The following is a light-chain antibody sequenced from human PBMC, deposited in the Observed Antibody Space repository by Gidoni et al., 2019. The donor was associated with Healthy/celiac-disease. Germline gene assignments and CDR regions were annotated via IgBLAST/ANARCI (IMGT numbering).Light chain of an antibody. J-gene: IGLJ3*02. CDR1: SSNIGSNT. CDR2: SNN. V-gene: IGLV1-44*01. CDR3: AAGNDSLYGWV. Sequence: QSVLTQPPSASRTPGQRVTISCSGSSSNIGSNTVNWYQQLPGTAPKLLIYSNNQRPSGVPDRFSGSKSGTSASLASSGLQSDDESDYYCAAGNDSLYGWVFGGVTKLTVL.